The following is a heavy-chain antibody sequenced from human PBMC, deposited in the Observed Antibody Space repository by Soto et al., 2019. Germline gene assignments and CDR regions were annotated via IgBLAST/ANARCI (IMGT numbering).Heavy chain of an antibody. CDR2: ISYDGSNK. Sequence: GGSLRLSCAASGFTFSSYAMHWVRQAPGKGLEWVAVISYDGSNKYYADSVKGRFTISRDNSKNTLYLQMNSLRAEDTAVYYCARDLSVGFAAAGTLGPSYYYYCGMDVWGQGTTVTVS. CDR1: GFTFSSYA. V-gene: IGHV3-30-3*01. J-gene: IGHJ6*02. CDR3: ARDLSVGFAAAGTLGPSYYYYCGMDV. D-gene: IGHD6-13*01.